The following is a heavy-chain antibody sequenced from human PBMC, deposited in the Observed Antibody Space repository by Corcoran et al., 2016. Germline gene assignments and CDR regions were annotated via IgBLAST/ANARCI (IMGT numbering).Heavy chain of an antibody. CDR3: ARDSSGTSVFDY. Sequence: QVQLVQSGAEVKKPGASVKVSCKASGYTFTSYAMHWVRQAPGQRLEWMGWINAGNGNTKYSQRFQGRVTITRDTSASTAFMELSSLRSEDTAVYYCARDSSGTSVFDYWGQGTLVTVSS. D-gene: IGHD6-25*01. J-gene: IGHJ4*02. CDR2: INAGNGNT. V-gene: IGHV1-3*01. CDR1: GYTFTSYA.